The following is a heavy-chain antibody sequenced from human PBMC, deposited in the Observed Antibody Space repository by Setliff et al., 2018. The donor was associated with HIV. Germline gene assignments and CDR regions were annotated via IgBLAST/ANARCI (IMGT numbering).Heavy chain of an antibody. CDR1: GYSISSGYY. CDR2: NYHSGST. CDR3: ARDRMPMASWVPDK. J-gene: IGHJ4*02. Sequence: SETLSLTCAVSGYSISSGYYWGWIRQPPGKGLEWIGSNYHSGSTYYNPSLKSRVTTSVDTSKNQFSLRLSSVTAADTAVYYCARDRMPMASWVPDKWGQGTLVTVSS. V-gene: IGHV4-38-2*02. D-gene: IGHD2-2*01.